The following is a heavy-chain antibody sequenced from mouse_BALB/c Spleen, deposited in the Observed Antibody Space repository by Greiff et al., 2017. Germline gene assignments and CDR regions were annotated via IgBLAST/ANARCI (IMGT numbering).Heavy chain of an antibody. CDR3: ASDYYGYRFAY. Sequence: DVHLVESGGGLVQPGGSRKLSCAASGFTFSSFGMHWVRQAPEKGLEWVAYISSGSSTIYYADTVKGRFTISRDNPKNTLFLQMTSLRSEDTAMYYCASDYYGYRFAYWGQGTLVTVSA. D-gene: IGHD1-2*01. V-gene: IGHV5-17*02. J-gene: IGHJ3*01. CDR2: ISSGSSTI. CDR1: GFTFSSFG.